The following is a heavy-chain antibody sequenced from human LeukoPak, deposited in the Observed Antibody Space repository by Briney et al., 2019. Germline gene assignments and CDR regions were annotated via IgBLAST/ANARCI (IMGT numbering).Heavy chain of an antibody. Sequence: ALVKVSCKVSGYTLTEISLHWVRQAPGKGLEWMGGFDREDGETMYAQKFQGRDTMTEDTSTDTAFMELSSLRSEDTAVYYCATVGYSYGAFDYWGQRTLVIVSS. CDR1: GYTLTEIS. V-gene: IGHV1-24*01. D-gene: IGHD5-18*01. CDR3: ATVGYSYGAFDY. CDR2: FDREDGET. J-gene: IGHJ4*02.